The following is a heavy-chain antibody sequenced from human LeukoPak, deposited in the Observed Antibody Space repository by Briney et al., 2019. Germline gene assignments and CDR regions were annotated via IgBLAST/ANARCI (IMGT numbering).Heavy chain of an antibody. CDR3: ARGGAVTTYGYYYMDV. CDR2: MNPNSGNT. D-gene: IGHD4-17*01. V-gene: IGHV1-8*01. J-gene: IGHJ6*03. Sequence: ASVKVSCKASGYTFTSYDINWVRQATGQGLEWMGWMNPNSGNTGYAQKFQGRVTMTRNTSISTAYMELSSLRSEDTAVYYCARGGAVTTYGYYYMDVWGKGTTVTVSS. CDR1: GYTFTSYD.